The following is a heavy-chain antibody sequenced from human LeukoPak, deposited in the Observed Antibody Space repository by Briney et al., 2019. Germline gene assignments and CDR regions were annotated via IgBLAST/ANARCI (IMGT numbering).Heavy chain of an antibody. V-gene: IGHV4-34*01. D-gene: IGHD3-3*01. CDR1: GGSFSGYY. CDR3: ARGDYDFWSGNWRFDT. J-gene: IGHJ4*02. Sequence: SETLSLTCAVYGGSFSGYYWSWIRQPPGKGLEYIGEINHSKSTNYNPSLKSRVTMSVDTSKNQFSLKVDSVTTADTAVYYCARGDYDFWSGNWRFDTWGQGTLVTVSS. CDR2: INHSKST.